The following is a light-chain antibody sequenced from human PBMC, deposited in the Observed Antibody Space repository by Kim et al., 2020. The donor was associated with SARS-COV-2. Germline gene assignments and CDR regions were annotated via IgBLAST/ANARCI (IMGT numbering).Light chain of an antibody. CDR3: NSRDSNTNMI. CDR2: GKN. V-gene: IGLV3-19*01. J-gene: IGLJ2*01. Sequence: SSELTQDPAVSVALGQTVRITCQGDSLRSYYASWFQQKPGQAPVLVIYGKNNRPSGIPDRFSGSISGNTASLTITGAQAEDEADYYCNSRDSNTNMIFGGGTQLTV. CDR1: SLRSYY.